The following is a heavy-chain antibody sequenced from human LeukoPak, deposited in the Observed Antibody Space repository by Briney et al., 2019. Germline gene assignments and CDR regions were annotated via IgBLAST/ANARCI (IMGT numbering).Heavy chain of an antibody. D-gene: IGHD4-17*01. CDR3: ARLPTVTFFDY. V-gene: IGHV4-39*01. J-gene: IGHJ4*02. Sequence: SETLSLTCTVSGGSISSSSYYWGWIRQPPGKGLEWIGSTYYSGSTYYNPSLKSRVTISVDTSKNQFSLKLSSVTAADTAVYYCARLPTVTFFDYWGQGTLVTVSS. CDR1: GGSISSSSYY. CDR2: TYYSGST.